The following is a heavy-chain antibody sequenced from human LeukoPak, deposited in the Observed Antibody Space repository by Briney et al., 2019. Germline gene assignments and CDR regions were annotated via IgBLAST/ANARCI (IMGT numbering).Heavy chain of an antibody. CDR2: IYYSGST. J-gene: IGHJ4*02. V-gene: IGHV4-39*07. CDR1: GGSISSSSYY. CDR3: ARDSYDFWSGSLLDY. Sequence: PSETLSLTCTVSGGSISSSSYYWGWIRQPPGKGLEWIGSIYYSGSTYYNPSLKSRVTISVDTSQNQFSLKLSSVTAADTAVYYCARDSYDFWSGSLLDYWGQGTLVTVSS. D-gene: IGHD3-3*01.